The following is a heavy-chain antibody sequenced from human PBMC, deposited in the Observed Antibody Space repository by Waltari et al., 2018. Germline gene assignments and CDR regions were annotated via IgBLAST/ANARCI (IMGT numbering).Heavy chain of an antibody. D-gene: IGHD1-26*01. CDR1: GFTFSNSG. CDR3: AKSTGSYYEVFDY. CDR2: ISGSGGTT. V-gene: IGHV3-23*04. J-gene: IGHJ4*02. Sequence: EVRLVESGGGLVHPGGSLTLSCAASGFTFSNSGMSWVRQAPGKGLECVSTISGSGGTTFYADSVKGRFTMSKDNSKNTLFLQMNSLRFDDTAEYYCAKSTGSYYEVFDYWGRGTLVTVSS.